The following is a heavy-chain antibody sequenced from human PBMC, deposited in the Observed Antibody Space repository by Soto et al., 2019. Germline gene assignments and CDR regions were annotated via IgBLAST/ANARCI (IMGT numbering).Heavy chain of an antibody. Sequence: SETLSLTCAVYGGSFSGYYWSWIRQPPGKGLEWIGEINHSGSTNYNPSLKSRVTISVDTSKNQFSLKLSSVTAADTAVYYCARGGAHYGSGSYYNRRYFQHWGQGTLVTVSS. V-gene: IGHV4-34*01. CDR3: ARGGAHYGSGSYYNRRYFQH. D-gene: IGHD3-10*01. CDR2: INHSGST. CDR1: GGSFSGYY. J-gene: IGHJ1*01.